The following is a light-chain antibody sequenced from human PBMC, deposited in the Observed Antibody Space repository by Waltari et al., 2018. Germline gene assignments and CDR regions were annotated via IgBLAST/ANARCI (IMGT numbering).Light chain of an antibody. V-gene: IGLV2-23*02. Sequence: QSALTQPASVSGSPGQSITISCTGTSGDVGTYNLVSWYQQHPGEVPTLIIYEVTKRPSGVSNRFSGSQSGNTASLTISGLQAEDAADYYCCSYAGGRTFPYVFGTGTKVTVL. CDR1: SGDVGTYNL. CDR2: EVT. J-gene: IGLJ1*01. CDR3: CSYAGGRTFPYV.